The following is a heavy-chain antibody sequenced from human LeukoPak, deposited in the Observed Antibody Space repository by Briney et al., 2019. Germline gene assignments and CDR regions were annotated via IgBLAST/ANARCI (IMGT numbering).Heavy chain of an antibody. D-gene: IGHD1-26*01. V-gene: IGHV3-23*01. CDR3: AKTTLIVGATDFDY. J-gene: IGHJ4*02. CDR1: GFTFSSHA. Sequence: GGSLRLSCAASGFTFSSHAMSWVRQAPGKGLEWVSAISGSGGSTYYADSVKGRFTISRDNSKNTLYLRMNSLRAEDTAVYYCAKTTLIVGATDFDYWGQGTLVTVSS. CDR2: ISGSGGST.